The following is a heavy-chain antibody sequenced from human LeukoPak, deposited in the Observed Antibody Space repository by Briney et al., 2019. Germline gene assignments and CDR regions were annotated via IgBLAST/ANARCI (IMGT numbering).Heavy chain of an antibody. CDR1: GFTFSSYA. Sequence: GGSLRLSCAASGFTFSSYALTWVRHAPGKGLEWVSSISDSGDRTHYADSEKGRFTISRVNSQNTLLLQMSNLRTEDTAVYYCANSSLGWGQGTLVTVSS. CDR2: ISDSGDRT. CDR3: ANSSLG. J-gene: IGHJ4*02. V-gene: IGHV3-23*01.